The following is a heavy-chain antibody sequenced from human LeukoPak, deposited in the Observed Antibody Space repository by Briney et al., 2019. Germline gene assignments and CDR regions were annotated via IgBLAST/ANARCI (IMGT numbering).Heavy chain of an antibody. D-gene: IGHD2-2*01. CDR2: INHSGGT. J-gene: IGHJ3*02. V-gene: IGHV4-34*01. CDR3: ARPGYCSASTCSGPFDI. Sequence: SETLSLTCAVYGGSFNKYYWTWIRQPPGKGLEWIGEINHSGGTNYNPSLKSRVTISLDTSKNQISVKLTSVTAADTAVYFCARPGYCSASTCSGPFDIWSQGSMVTVSS. CDR1: GGSFNKYY.